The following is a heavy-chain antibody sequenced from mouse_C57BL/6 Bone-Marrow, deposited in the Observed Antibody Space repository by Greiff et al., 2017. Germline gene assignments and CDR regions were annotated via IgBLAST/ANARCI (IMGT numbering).Heavy chain of an antibody. D-gene: IGHD1-1*01. V-gene: IGHV1-19*01. J-gene: IGHJ2*01. CDR1: GYTFTDYY. CDR2: INPYNGGT. Sequence: EVQLQQSGPVLVKPGASVKMSCKASGYTFTDYYMNWVKQSHGKSLEWIGVINPYNGGTSYNQKFKGKATLTVDKSSSTAYMELNSLTSEDSAVYYCAGGYYYGSSCYFDYWGQGTTLTVSS. CDR3: AGGYYYGSSCYFDY.